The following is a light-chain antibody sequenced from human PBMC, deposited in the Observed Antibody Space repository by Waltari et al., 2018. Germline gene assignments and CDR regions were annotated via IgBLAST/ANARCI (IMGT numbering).Light chain of an antibody. V-gene: IGKV3-20*01. CDR1: QSVSRGY. Sequence: ETVLAQSPGTLSLSLGDSATLSCRASQSVSRGYFAWYQQQPAQAPSLLIYGASSRATGIPARFSGSGSGTDFTLTITRLEPEDFAVYYCQQYGSSPLTFGGGTKVDIK. J-gene: IGKJ4*01. CDR2: GAS. CDR3: QQYGSSPLT.